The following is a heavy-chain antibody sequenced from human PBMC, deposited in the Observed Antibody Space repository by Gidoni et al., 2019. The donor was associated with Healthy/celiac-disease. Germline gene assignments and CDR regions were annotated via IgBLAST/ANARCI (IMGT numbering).Heavy chain of an antibody. D-gene: IGHD3-22*01. J-gene: IGHJ3*02. V-gene: IGHV3-23*01. CDR1: GFTFSSYD. CDR2: ISGSGGST. Sequence: EVQLLESGGGLVQPGGSMRLSCAAPGFTFSSYDMSWVRQAPGKGLEWVSAISGSGGSTYYADSVKGRFTISRDNSKNTLYLQMNSLRAEDTAVYYCAKDGDSSGDAFDIWGQGTMVPVSS. CDR3: AKDGDSSGDAFDI.